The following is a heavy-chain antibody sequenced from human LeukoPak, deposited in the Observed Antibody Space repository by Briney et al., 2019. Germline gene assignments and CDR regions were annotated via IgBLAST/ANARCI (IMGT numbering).Heavy chain of an antibody. D-gene: IGHD5-12*01. CDR1: GFTFSDYY. Sequence: PGGSLRLSCAASGFTFSDYYMSWIRQAPGKGLEWVANIKQDGSEKYYVDSVKGRFTISRDNAKNSLYLQMNSLRAEDTAVYYCARVAFQKVATMNYWGQGTLVTVSS. V-gene: IGHV3-7*01. J-gene: IGHJ4*02. CDR3: ARVAFQKVATMNY. CDR2: IKQDGSEK.